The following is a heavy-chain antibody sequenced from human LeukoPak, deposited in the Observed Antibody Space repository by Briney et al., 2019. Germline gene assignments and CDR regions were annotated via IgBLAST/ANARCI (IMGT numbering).Heavy chain of an antibody. J-gene: IGHJ4*02. CDR2: ISGSGGST. CDR3: ASGHGAARAFFDY. V-gene: IGHV3-23*01. Sequence: GGSLRLSCAASGFTFSSYAMSWVRQAPGKGLEWVSAISGSGGSTYYADSVKGRSTISRDNSKNTLYLQMNSLRAEDTAVYYCASGHGAARAFFDYWGQGTLVTVSS. CDR1: GFTFSSYA. D-gene: IGHD6-6*01.